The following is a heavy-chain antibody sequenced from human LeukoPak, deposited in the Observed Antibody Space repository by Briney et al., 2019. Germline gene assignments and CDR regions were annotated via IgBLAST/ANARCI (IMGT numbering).Heavy chain of an antibody. J-gene: IGHJ4*02. Sequence: GGSLRLSCAGSGFTFSTYGMSWVRQAPGKGLEWVSAIDGSGTNTLYADSVKGGFTISRDNFKNTAYLQMSSLRAADTAIYYCAKRSARPKPFDCWAQGTLVTVSS. CDR2: IDGSGTNT. CDR3: AKRSARPKPFDC. V-gene: IGHV3-23*01. D-gene: IGHD6-25*01. CDR1: GFTFSTYG.